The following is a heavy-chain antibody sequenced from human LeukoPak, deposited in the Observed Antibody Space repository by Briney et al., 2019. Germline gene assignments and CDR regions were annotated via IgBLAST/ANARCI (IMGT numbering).Heavy chain of an antibody. J-gene: IGHJ3*01. V-gene: IGHV4-59*08. Sequence: SETLSLTCTVSGGSIFSYYWRWIRQPPGKGLEWIGYVYNSGNSKYNPTLKSRVTTSIDTSKNQFSLKLTSVTAADTAVYFCARHSTANVFDLWGQGTMVIVSS. D-gene: IGHD4-17*01. CDR1: GGSIFSYY. CDR2: VYNSGNS. CDR3: ARHSTANVFDL.